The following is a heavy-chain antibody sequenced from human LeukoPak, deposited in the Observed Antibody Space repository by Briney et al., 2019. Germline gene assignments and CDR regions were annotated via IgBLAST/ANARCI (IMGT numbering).Heavy chain of an antibody. CDR3: ARVMSVGIAVADPFDY. Sequence: ASVKVSCKASGYTFTSYGISWVRQAPGQGVEWMGWISAYNGNTNYAQKLQGRVTTTTDTSTSTAYMELRSLTSDDTAVYYCARVMSVGIAVADPFDYWGQGTLVTVSS. J-gene: IGHJ4*02. D-gene: IGHD6-19*01. CDR2: ISAYNGNT. V-gene: IGHV1-18*01. CDR1: GYTFTSYG.